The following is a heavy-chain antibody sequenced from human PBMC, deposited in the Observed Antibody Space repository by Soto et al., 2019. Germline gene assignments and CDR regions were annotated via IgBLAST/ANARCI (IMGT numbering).Heavy chain of an antibody. CDR3: ARLAADYRGFDY. V-gene: IGHV4-39*01. Sequence: QLQLQESGPGLVKPSETLSLTCTVSGGSISSSSYYWGWIRQPPGKGLEWIGSIYYSGSTYYNPSLKSRVTISVDTSKNQFSLKLSSVTAADTAVYYCARLAADYRGFDYWGQGTLVTVSS. CDR2: IYYSGST. CDR1: GGSISSSSYY. J-gene: IGHJ4*02. D-gene: IGHD6-25*01.